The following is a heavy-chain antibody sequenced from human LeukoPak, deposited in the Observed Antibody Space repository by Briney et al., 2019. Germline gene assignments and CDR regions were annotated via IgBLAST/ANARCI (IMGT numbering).Heavy chain of an antibody. D-gene: IGHD2-21*02. CDR1: GGSISSGGYY. Sequence: SQTLSLTCTVSGGSISSGGYYWSSIRQHPGKGLEWIGYIYYSGSTYYNPSLKSRVTISVDTSKNQFSLKLSSVTAADTAVYYCARDLRGCGGDCFTPNWYFDLWGRGTLVTVSS. V-gene: IGHV4-31*03. J-gene: IGHJ2*01. CDR3: ARDLRGCGGDCFTPNWYFDL. CDR2: IYYSGST.